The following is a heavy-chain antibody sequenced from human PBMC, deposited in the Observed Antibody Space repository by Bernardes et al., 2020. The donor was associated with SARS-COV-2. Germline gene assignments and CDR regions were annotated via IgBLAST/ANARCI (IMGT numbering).Heavy chain of an antibody. V-gene: IGHV4-59*01. Sequence: SEALSLTCTVSGGSITSYNWNWVRQSPGKGLEWIGYLYHSGDSKYNPSFGNRVPISVDTSKNQLSLKLTSVTSADTAMYFYVTRKVMDGSDPGNNWLDPWGKEALVTVSS. J-gene: IGHJ5*02. CDR2: LYHSGDS. D-gene: IGHD6-19*01. CDR3: VTRKVMDGSDPGNNWLDP. CDR1: GGSITSYN.